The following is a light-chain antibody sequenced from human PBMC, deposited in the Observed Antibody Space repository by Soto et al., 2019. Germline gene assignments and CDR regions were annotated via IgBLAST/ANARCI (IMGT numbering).Light chain of an antibody. CDR3: LQDYNYPLA. Sequence: AIQMTQSPSSLSASVGDGVTITCRASQGIRNDLGWYQQKPGKAPKLLIYAASSLQSGVPSRFSGSGSATDFTLTISPLQTEDSATYYCLQDYNYPLAFGQGTKVDI. J-gene: IGKJ1*01. CDR2: AAS. V-gene: IGKV1-6*01. CDR1: QGIRND.